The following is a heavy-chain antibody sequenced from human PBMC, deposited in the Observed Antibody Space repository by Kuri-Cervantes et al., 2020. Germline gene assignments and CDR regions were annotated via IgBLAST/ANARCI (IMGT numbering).Heavy chain of an antibody. CDR3: ARGAGAIDY. CDR1: GDSVSNNSAA. Sequence: LRLSCGISGDSVSNNSAAWNWIRQSPSRGLEWLGRTYYRSKWYNDYAVSVRSRISINPDTSKNQFSLQLSSVTPEDTAVYYCARGAGAIDYWGQGTLVTVSS. J-gene: IGHJ4*02. V-gene: IGHV6-1*01. D-gene: IGHD3-10*01. CDR2: TYYRSKWYN.